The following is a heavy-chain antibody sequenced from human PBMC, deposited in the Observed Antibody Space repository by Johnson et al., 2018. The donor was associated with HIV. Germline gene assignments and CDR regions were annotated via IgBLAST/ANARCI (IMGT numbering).Heavy chain of an antibody. CDR2: ITWNGGGT. CDR3: AREGEVGRAFDI. Sequence: VQLVESGGSMVRPGGSRRLSCAVSGFTFDDYGMSWVRQAPGKGLEWVSGITWNGGGTHYADSVKGRFTISRDNSKKMLYLHMNSLRAEDTAVYYCAREGEVGRAFDIWGQGTMVTVSS. CDR1: GFTFDDYG. J-gene: IGHJ3*02. V-gene: IGHV3-20*04. D-gene: IGHD3-16*01.